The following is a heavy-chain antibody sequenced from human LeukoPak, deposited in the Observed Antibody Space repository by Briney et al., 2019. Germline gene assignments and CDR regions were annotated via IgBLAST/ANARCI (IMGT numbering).Heavy chain of an antibody. CDR3: ARHSGWTSDFDY. Sequence: GSLRLSCAASGFTFSSYAMSWIRQTPGKGLEWIGFIYYNGNTNYNPSLKSRVTISVDTFNNQFSLKLSSVTAADTAVYYCARHSGWTSDFDYWGQGTLVTVSS. D-gene: IGHD6-19*01. CDR2: IYYNGNT. V-gene: IGHV4-59*08. CDR1: GFTFSSYA. J-gene: IGHJ4*02.